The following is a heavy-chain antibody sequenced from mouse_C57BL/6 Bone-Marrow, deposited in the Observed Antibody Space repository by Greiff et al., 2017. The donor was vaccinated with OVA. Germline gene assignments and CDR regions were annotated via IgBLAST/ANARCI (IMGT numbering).Heavy chain of an antibody. V-gene: IGHV1-81*01. CDR1: GYTFTSYG. CDR3: ARWITTVVVDYFDY. Sequence: VQLQESGAELARPGASVKLSCKASGYTFTSYGISWVKQRTGQGLEWIGEIYPRSGNTYYNEKFKGKATLTADKSSSTAYMELRSLTSEDSAVYFCARWITTVVVDYFDYWGQGTTLTVSS. J-gene: IGHJ2*01. CDR2: IYPRSGNT. D-gene: IGHD1-1*01.